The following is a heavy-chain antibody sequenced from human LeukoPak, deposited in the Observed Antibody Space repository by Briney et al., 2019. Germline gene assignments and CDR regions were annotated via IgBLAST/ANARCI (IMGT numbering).Heavy chain of an antibody. V-gene: IGHV4-39*01. Sequence: PPETLSLTCNVSGVSISSSSYYWGWIRQPPGKGLEWIGSIYSSGSTYYNSSLKSRVTISIDTSENQVSLKMSSVTAADTAVYYCAKSGGYGLIDYWGQGTLVTVSS. CDR2: IYSSGST. CDR3: AKSGGYGLIDY. J-gene: IGHJ4*01. CDR1: GVSISSSSYY. D-gene: IGHD6-25*01.